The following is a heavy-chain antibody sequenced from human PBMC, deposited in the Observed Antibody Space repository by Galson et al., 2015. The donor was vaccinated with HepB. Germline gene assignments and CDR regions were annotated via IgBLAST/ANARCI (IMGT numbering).Heavy chain of an antibody. V-gene: IGHV3-15*01. CDR3: TTAPYSSSSYGVDY. D-gene: IGHD6-6*01. CDR2: IKSKTDGGTT. Sequence: LRLSCAASGFPFSNALMSWVRQAPGKGLEWVGRIKSKTDGGTTDYAAPVKGRFTTSRDDSKNTLYLQMNSLKTEDTAVYYCTTAPYSSSSYGVDYWGQGTLVTVSS. J-gene: IGHJ4*02. CDR1: GFPFSNAL.